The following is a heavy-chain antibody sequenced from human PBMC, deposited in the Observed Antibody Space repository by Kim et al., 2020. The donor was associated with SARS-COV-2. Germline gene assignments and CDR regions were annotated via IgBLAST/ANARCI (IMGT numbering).Heavy chain of an antibody. D-gene: IGHD3-10*01. Sequence: WGSLRLSCAASGFTFTSYSMNWVRQAPGKGLEWVSSISSSSSYMYYADSVKGRFTISRDNAKNSLYLQMNSLRAEDTAVYYCARDLFKYYGSGSYDAFDIWGQGTMVTVSS. CDR2: ISSSSSYM. CDR3: ARDLFKYYGSGSYDAFDI. J-gene: IGHJ3*02. V-gene: IGHV3-21*01. CDR1: GFTFTSYS.